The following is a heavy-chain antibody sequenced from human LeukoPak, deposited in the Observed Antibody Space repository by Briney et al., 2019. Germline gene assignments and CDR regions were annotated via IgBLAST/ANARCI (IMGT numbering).Heavy chain of an antibody. J-gene: IGHJ3*02. V-gene: IGHV3-23*01. CDR2: ISGSGGST. Sequence: QPGGSLRLSCAASGFTFNIYWMAWVRQAPGKGLEWVSAISGSGGSTYYADSVKGRFTISRDNSKNTLYLQMNSLRAEDTAVYYCAKMVVVRGETLVSYAFDIWGQGTMVTVSS. CDR3: AKMVVVRGETLVSYAFDI. CDR1: GFTFNIYW. D-gene: IGHD3-10*01.